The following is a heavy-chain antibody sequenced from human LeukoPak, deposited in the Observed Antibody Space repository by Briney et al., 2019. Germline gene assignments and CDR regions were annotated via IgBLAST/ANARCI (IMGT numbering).Heavy chain of an antibody. J-gene: IGHJ3*02. Sequence: GGSLRPSCAASGFTFSNYGMHWVRQAPGKGLEWVAVIWYDGSNKYYADSVRGRFTISRDNSKNTLDLQMNSLRAEDTAVYYCATDHEEAHDTFDIWGQGTMVTVSS. CDR1: GFTFSNYG. V-gene: IGHV3-33*01. CDR3: ATDHEEAHDTFDI. CDR2: IWYDGSNK.